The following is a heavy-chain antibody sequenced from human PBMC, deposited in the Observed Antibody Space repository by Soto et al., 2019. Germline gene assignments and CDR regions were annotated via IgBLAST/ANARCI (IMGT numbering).Heavy chain of an antibody. D-gene: IGHD3-22*01. Sequence: GGSLRLSCAASGFTFSSYAMSWVRQAPGKGLEWVSAISGSGGSTYYADSVKGRFTISRDNSKNTLYLQMNSLRAEDTAVYYCAKDLNQYYYDSSGPEYFQHWGQGTLVTVSS. CDR1: GFTFSSYA. CDR2: ISGSGGST. V-gene: IGHV3-23*01. CDR3: AKDLNQYYYDSSGPEYFQH. J-gene: IGHJ1*01.